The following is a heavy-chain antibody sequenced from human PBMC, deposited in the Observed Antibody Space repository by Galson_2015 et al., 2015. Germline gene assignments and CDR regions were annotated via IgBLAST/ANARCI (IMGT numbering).Heavy chain of an antibody. V-gene: IGHV1-3*01. CDR2: INAGNGNT. D-gene: IGHD5-12*01. CDR3: ARNPDSGWRGGDYYYYGMDV. CDR1: GYTFTSYA. J-gene: IGHJ6*02. Sequence: SVKVSCKASGYTFTSYAMHWVRQAPGQRLEWMGWINAGNGNTKYSQKFQGRVTITRDTSASTAYMELSSLRSEDTAVYYCARNPDSGWRGGDYYYYGMDVWGQGTTVTVSS.